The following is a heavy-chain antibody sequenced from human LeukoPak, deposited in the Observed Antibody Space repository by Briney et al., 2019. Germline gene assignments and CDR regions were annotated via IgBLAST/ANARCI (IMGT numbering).Heavy chain of an antibody. Sequence: GGSLRLSCAASAFTFNNYWMSWVRQAPGKGLEWVANIKQDGSEKYYVDSVKGRSTISRDNAKNSLYLQMNSLRAEDTAVYYCTRDEYGKTGHWGQGALVTVSS. J-gene: IGHJ4*02. D-gene: IGHD4-17*01. CDR3: TRDEYGKTGH. CDR1: AFTFNNYW. CDR2: IKQDGSEK. V-gene: IGHV3-7*01.